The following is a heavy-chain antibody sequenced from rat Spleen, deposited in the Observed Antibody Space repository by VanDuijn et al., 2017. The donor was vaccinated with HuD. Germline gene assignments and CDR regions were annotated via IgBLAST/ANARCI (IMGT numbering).Heavy chain of an antibody. CDR3: ARGSYGGYYFDY. V-gene: IGHV5-29*01. J-gene: IGHJ2*01. D-gene: IGHD1-11*01. CDR1: GFTFSDYY. Sequence: EVQLVESDGGLVQPGRSLKLSCAASGFTFSDYYMAWVRQTPTTGLGWVATITYDGSSTYYRDSVKGRFTISRDNAKRTLCLRRDSLRSEDTATYYCARGSYGGYYFDYWGQGVMVTVSS. CDR2: ITYDGSST.